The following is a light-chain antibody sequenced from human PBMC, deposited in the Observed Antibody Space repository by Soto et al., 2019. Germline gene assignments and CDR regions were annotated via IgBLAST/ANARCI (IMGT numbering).Light chain of an antibody. CDR3: QQYNNWPPIT. CDR1: QSVSSN. J-gene: IGKJ5*01. Sequence: IVLTQSPGTLSLSPGERATLSCRASQSVSSNLAWYQQKPGQAPRLLIYGASTRATGIPARFSGSGFGTEFTLTISSLQSEDFAVYYCQQYNNWPPITFGQGTRLEIK. CDR2: GAS. V-gene: IGKV3-15*01.